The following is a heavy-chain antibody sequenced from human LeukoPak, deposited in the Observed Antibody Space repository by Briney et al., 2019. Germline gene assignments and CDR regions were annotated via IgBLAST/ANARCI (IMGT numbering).Heavy chain of an antibody. Sequence: GESLRLSCAASGFTVSNNYMSWVRQAPGKGLEWVSVIYSGSSTYYTDSVKGRFTISRDTSKNTLYLQMNSLRAEDTAVYYCAAQGVFSHGGYWGQGTLVTVSS. CDR3: AAQGVFSHGGY. D-gene: IGHD3-16*01. V-gene: IGHV3-53*01. CDR1: GFTVSNNY. J-gene: IGHJ4*02. CDR2: IYSGSST.